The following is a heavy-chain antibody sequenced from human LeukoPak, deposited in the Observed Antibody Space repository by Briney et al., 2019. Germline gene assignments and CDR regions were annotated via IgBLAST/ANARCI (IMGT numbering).Heavy chain of an antibody. V-gene: IGHV3-30*18. CDR2: TSFDGGNK. CDR3: AKGQVCDY. CDR1: GLTFSSFG. D-gene: IGHD2-8*01. Sequence: PGGSLRLSCAASGLTFSSFGMHWVRQAPGKGLEWVAVTSFDGGNKHYADSVKGRFTISRDNSKNTLYLQMNTLRVEDTAVYYCAKGQVCDYWGQGTLVTVSS. J-gene: IGHJ4*02.